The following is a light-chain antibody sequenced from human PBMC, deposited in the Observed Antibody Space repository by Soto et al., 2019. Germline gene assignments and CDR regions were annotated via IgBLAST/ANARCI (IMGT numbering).Light chain of an antibody. CDR3: LQDHLYPWT. Sequence: AIQMTQSPSSLSASVGDTVTITCRASQGIGDHLGWYQQKPGQAPKLLLNAASSLQSGVPSRFSGRTSGAFFTLTISRLQPEDFATYYCLQDHLYPWTFGQGTKVEIK. J-gene: IGKJ1*01. CDR2: AAS. V-gene: IGKV1-6*02. CDR1: QGIGDH.